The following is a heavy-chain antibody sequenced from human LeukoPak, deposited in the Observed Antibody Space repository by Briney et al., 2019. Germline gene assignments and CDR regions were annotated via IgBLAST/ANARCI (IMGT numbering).Heavy chain of an antibody. CDR3: ARDKVVGPTQFDY. V-gene: IGHV3-7*01. Sequence: GGSLRLSCAASGFTFSTFAMIWVRQAPGKGLELVANIEQVGSEIYYVDSVKGRFTISRDNAKNSLYLQMNSLRAEDTAVYYCARDKVVGPTQFDYWGQGTLVTVSS. CDR1: GFTFSTFA. D-gene: IGHD1-26*01. J-gene: IGHJ4*02. CDR2: IEQVGSEI.